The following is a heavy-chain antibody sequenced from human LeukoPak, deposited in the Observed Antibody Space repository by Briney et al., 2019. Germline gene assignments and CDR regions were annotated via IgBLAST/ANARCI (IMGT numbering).Heavy chain of an antibody. CDR1: GYSISSGYY. V-gene: IGHV4-38-2*01. Sequence: SETLSLTCAVSGYSISSGYYWGWIRQPPGKGLEWIGGIYHSGSTYYNPSLKSRVTISVDTSKNQFSLKLSSVTAADTAVYYCARAPVRGVIIYFDYWGQGTLVTVSS. J-gene: IGHJ4*02. CDR3: ARAPVRGVIIYFDY. CDR2: IYHSGST. D-gene: IGHD3-10*01.